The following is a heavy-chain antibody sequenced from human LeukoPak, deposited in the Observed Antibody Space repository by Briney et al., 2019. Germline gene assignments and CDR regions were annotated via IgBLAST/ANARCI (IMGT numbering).Heavy chain of an antibody. CDR3: AKDPITRDYFDY. D-gene: IGHD3-10*01. V-gene: IGHV3-23*01. J-gene: IGHJ4*02. Sequence: PGGSLRLSCAASGFTLSSYAMSWVRQAPGKGLEWVSAISGSGGSTYYADSVKGRFTISRDNSKNTLYLRMNSLRAEDTAVYYCAKDPITRDYFDYWGQGTLVTVSS. CDR2: ISGSGGST. CDR1: GFTLSSYA.